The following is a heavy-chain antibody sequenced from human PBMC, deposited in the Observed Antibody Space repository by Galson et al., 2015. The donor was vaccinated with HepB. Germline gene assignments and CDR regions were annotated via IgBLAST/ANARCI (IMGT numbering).Heavy chain of an antibody. Sequence: SLRLSCAASGFTFSSYGMHWVRQAPGKGLEWVAVISYDGSNKYYADSVRGRFTISRDNSKNTLYLQMNSLRAEDTAVYYCAKDRDGAFDIWGQGTMVTVSS. J-gene: IGHJ3*02. V-gene: IGHV3-30*18. CDR1: GFTFSSYG. CDR2: ISYDGSNK. CDR3: AKDRDGAFDI. D-gene: IGHD3-10*01.